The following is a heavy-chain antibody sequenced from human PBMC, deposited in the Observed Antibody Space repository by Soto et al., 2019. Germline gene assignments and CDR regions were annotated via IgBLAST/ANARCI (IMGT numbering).Heavy chain of an antibody. CDR3: ARGAVMPDS. J-gene: IGHJ4*02. Sequence: GGSLRLSCAASGFTFDSFAMTWVRQAPGKGLEWVSAISASGGSTFYADSVKGRFTISRDSSKNTLYPQMNSLRAEDTAVYYCARGAVMPDSWGQGTLVTVSS. V-gene: IGHV3-23*01. CDR1: GFTFDSFA. CDR2: ISASGGST. D-gene: IGHD3-16*01.